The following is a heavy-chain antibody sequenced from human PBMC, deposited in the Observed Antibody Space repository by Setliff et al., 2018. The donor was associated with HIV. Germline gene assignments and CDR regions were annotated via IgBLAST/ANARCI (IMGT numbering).Heavy chain of an antibody. CDR2: VIPIFGST. Sequence: SVKVSCKTSGDTFSTFAINWVRQAPGQGLEWMGGVIPIFGSTTFAQKFQGRVTITADESKDTVEMELSSLTSEDTAVYYCARDDHYYDMGSILSDWFFDVWDRGTLVTVS. CDR1: GDTFSTFA. V-gene: IGHV1-69*13. D-gene: IGHD3-22*01. CDR3: ARDDHYYDMGSILSDWFFDV. J-gene: IGHJ2*01.